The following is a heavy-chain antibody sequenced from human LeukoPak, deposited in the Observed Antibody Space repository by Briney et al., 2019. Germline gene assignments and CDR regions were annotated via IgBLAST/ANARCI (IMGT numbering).Heavy chain of an antibody. CDR1: GFTFSDDY. D-gene: IGHD6-13*01. J-gene: IGHJ4*02. V-gene: IGHV3-11*01. CDR2: IGTGGITT. Sequence: GGSLRLSCAASGFTFSDDYMNWIRQAPGKGQEWVSYIGTGGITTYYADSVKGRFTISRDNAKNSLYLQMNSLRAEDTAVYYCASSTWYFNFDYWGRGTLVTVSS. CDR3: ASSTWYFNFDY.